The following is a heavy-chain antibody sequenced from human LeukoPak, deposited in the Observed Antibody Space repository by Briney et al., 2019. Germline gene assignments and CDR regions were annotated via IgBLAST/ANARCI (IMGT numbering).Heavy chain of an antibody. Sequence: ASVTVSCKASGYTFTSYYMHWVRQAPGQGLEWMGIINPSGGSTNYAQKFQGRVTMTRDTSTSTVYMELSSLRSEDTAVYYCARVIEDHYDSSGYYLDYWGQGTLVTVS. V-gene: IGHV1-46*01. CDR1: GYTFTSYY. J-gene: IGHJ4*02. CDR2: INPSGGST. CDR3: ARVIEDHYDSSGYYLDY. D-gene: IGHD3-22*01.